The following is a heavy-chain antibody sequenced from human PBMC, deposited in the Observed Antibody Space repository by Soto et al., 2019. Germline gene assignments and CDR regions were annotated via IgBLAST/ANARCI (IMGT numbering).Heavy chain of an antibody. CDR2: VKGDGSVT. J-gene: IGHJ5*02. V-gene: IGHV3-74*01. CDR1: GFTFNNYF. Sequence: QPGGSLRLSCATSGFTFNNYFIHWVRQAPGQGLVWVSRVKGDGSVTNYADSVKGRFTISTDNAKNMVYLQMDSLSAEDTAVYYCSRDPGRNWFDPWGQGTLVTVSS. CDR3: SRDPGRNWFDP.